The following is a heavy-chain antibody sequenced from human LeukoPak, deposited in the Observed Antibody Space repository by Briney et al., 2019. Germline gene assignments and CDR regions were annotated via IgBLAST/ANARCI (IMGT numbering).Heavy chain of an antibody. CDR1: GGSISSGSYY. J-gene: IGHJ5*02. D-gene: IGHD6-13*01. V-gene: IGHV4-61*02. CDR3: ARAYSSSWYWNWFDP. Sequence: PSETLSLTCTVSGGSISSGSYYWSWIRQPAGKGLEWIGRIYTSGSTNYNPSLKSRVTISVDTSKNQFSLKVSSVSAADTAVYYCARAYSSSWYWNWFDPWGQGTLVTVSS. CDR2: IYTSGST.